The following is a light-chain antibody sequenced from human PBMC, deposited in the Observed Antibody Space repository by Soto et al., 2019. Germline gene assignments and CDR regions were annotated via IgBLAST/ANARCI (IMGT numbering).Light chain of an antibody. CDR2: SND. Sequence: VLTQPPSASGTPGQRVTISCSGSSSNIGTNAVNWCQQLPGTAPRLLIYSNDQRPPGVPDRFSGSKSGTSASLGISGLQSEDEADYFCAVWDDSLNAWVFGGGPKLTV. CDR3: AVWDDSLNAWV. V-gene: IGLV1-44*01. J-gene: IGLJ3*02. CDR1: SSNIGTNA.